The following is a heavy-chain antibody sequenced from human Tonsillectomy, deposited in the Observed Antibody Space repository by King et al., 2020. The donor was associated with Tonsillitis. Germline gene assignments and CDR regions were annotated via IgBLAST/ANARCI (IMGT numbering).Heavy chain of an antibody. J-gene: IGHJ4*02. CDR3: ARGITLNVLRFLEWLPSGYFDY. D-gene: IGHD3-3*01. Sequence: VQLQQWGAGLLKPSETLSLTCAVYGGSFSGYYWSWIRQPPGKGLEWIGEINHSGSTNYNPSLKSRVTISVDTSKNQFSLKLSSVTAADTAVYYCARGITLNVLRFLEWLPSGYFDYWCQGTLVTVSS. CDR2: INHSGST. CDR1: GGSFSGYY. V-gene: IGHV4-34*01.